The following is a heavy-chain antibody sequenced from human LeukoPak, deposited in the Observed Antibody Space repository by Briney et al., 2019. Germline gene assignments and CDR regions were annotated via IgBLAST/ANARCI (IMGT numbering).Heavy chain of an antibody. CDR2: IHQHGSKE. CDR3: ASDAPDSDY. CDR1: GFNFRAYW. J-gene: IGHJ4*02. Sequence: GGSLRLSCTTSGFNFRAYWMGWVRQAPGKGLEWVANIHQHGSKENYLDSVKGRFTISRDDAKSSIYLQMNSLRAEDTAIYYCASDAPDSDYWGQGTLVTVSS. V-gene: IGHV3-7*03.